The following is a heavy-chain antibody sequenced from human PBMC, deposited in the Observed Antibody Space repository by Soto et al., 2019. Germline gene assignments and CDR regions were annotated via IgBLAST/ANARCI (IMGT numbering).Heavy chain of an antibody. D-gene: IGHD2-15*01. J-gene: IGHJ6*02. CDR3: ARVHCSGGTCLDGLDV. CDR1: GKHFPITVAC. CDR2: TYYRSKWFL. Sequence: PPSQSVTYFIAGKHFPITVACSNWIRQSPSIGLEWLGRTYYRSKWFLDYAASVQSRMTINPDTSRNQFSLQLNSVTPEDTAVYYCARVHCSGGTCLDGLDVWGQGTAVTVSS. V-gene: IGHV6-1*01.